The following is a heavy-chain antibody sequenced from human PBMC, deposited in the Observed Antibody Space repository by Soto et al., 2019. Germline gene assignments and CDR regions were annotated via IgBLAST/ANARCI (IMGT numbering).Heavy chain of an antibody. CDR2: VFSGGST. Sequence: QPGGSLRLSCAPSGFTVHGNYMSWVRQASGKGLEWVSVVFSGGSTYYADSVKGRFTISRDTSKNTLSLQMNSLRAEDTAVYFCASARTYNYAFDYWGQGTLVTVSS. CDR3: ASARTYNYAFDY. D-gene: IGHD5-18*01. J-gene: IGHJ4*02. CDR1: GFTVHGNY. V-gene: IGHV3-53*01.